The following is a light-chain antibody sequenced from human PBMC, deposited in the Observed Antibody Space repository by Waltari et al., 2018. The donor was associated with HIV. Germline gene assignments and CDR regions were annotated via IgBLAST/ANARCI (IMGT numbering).Light chain of an antibody. CDR3: QQSHGLPYT. J-gene: IGKJ2*01. Sequence: DIQMTQSPTSLSASVADKVTINCRSSQHIGFNVNWYQYKQGRAPRLLIAAASNLQSGVPSRFSGSGFGTHFSLTISGLRSDDFAKYFCQQSHGLPYTFGQGTRLEI. V-gene: IGKV1-39*01. CDR1: QHIGFN. CDR2: AAS.